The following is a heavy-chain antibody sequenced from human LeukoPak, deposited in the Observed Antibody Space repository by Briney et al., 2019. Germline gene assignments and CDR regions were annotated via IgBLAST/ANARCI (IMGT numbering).Heavy chain of an antibody. V-gene: IGHV1-46*01. CDR2: INLNGGST. J-gene: IGHJ2*01. CDR3: ARDLEPTVVTLRSDYFDL. CDR1: GYTFTSYY. Sequence: ASVKVSCKASGYTFTSYYMHWVRQAPGQGLEWMGIINLNGGSTSYAQKFQGRVTMTRDTSTSTVYMELSSLRSEDAAGYYCARDLEPTVVTLRSDYFDLWGRGTLVTVSS. D-gene: IGHD4-23*01.